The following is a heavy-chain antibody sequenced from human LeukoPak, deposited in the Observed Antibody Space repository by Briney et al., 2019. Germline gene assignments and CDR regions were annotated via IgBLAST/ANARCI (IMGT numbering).Heavy chain of an antibody. CDR3: ARMFVGAQPPTFDY. Sequence: SGPTLVNPTQTLTLTCTFSGFSLSTSGMCVSWIRQPPGKALEWLARIDWDDDKYYSTSLKTRLTISKDTSKNQVVLTMTNMDPVDTATYYCARMFVGAQPPTFDYWGQGTLVTVSS. D-gene: IGHD1-26*01. CDR2: IDWDDDK. J-gene: IGHJ4*02. CDR1: GFSLSTSGMC. V-gene: IGHV2-70*11.